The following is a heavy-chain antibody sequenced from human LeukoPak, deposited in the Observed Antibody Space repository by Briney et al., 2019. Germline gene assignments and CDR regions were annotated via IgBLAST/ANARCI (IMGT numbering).Heavy chain of an antibody. CDR2: IYYSGST. CDR3: ARDSGGYYMDV. Sequence: PSETLSLTCTVSGGSISSSSYYWSWIRQPPGKGLEWIGYIYYSGSTNYNPSLKSRVTISVDTSKNQFSLKLSSVTAADTAVYYCARDSGGYYMDVWGKGTTVTVSS. D-gene: IGHD3-10*01. CDR1: GGSISSSSYY. V-gene: IGHV4-61*01. J-gene: IGHJ6*03.